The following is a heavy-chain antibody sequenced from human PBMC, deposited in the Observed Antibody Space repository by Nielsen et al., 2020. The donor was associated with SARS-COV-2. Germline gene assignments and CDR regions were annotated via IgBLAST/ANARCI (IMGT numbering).Heavy chain of an antibody. D-gene: IGHD4-17*01. J-gene: IGHJ4*02. V-gene: IGHV3-9*01. Sequence: SLKISCAASGFTFDDFAMHWVPPAPGKGLEWVSGISWNSGSIGYADSVKGRFTISRDNAKNALYLQMNSLRAEDTALYYCAKAPTPTTVKNYFDYWGQGTLVTVSS. CDR3: AKAPTPTTVKNYFDY. CDR1: GFTFDDFA. CDR2: ISWNSGSI.